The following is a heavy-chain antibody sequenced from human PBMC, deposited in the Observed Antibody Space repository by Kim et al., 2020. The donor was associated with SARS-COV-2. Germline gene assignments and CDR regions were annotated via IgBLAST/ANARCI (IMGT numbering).Heavy chain of an antibody. CDR3: ARGRGKGGELFGSEVDY. CDR1: GYTFTSYG. V-gene: IGHV1-18*01. D-gene: IGHD3-10*01. J-gene: IGHJ4*02. Sequence: ASVKVSCKASGYTFTSYGISWVRQAPGQGLEWMGWISAYNGNTNYAQKLQGRVTMTTDTSTSTAYMELRSLRSDDTAVYYCARGRGKGGELFGSEVDYWGQGTLVTVSS. CDR2: ISAYNGNT.